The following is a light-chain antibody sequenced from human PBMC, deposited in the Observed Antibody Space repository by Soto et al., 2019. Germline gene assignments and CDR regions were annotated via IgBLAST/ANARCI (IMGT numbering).Light chain of an antibody. CDR1: QSVSSSY. Sequence: EIVLTQSPGTLSLSPGEGATLSCRASQSVSSSYLAWYQQKPGQAPRLLIYGAFSRATNIPDRFSGSGSGTDFTLTISRLDPEDFAVYYCQQYGSSPYTFGQGTKLEIK. CDR3: QQYGSSPYT. CDR2: GAF. V-gene: IGKV3-20*01. J-gene: IGKJ2*01.